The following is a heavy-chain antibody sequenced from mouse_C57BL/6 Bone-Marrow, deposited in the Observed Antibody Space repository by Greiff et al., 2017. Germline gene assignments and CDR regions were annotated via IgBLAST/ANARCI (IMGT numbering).Heavy chain of an antibody. Sequence: QVTLKESGPGLLQPSQTLSLTCSFSGFSLSTFGMGVGWLSQPSGQGLEWLAHICCDDDKYYNPALKSRITISKYTSKNQVFLKIDNVDTADTATYDCARIEGYWGQGTTLTVSS. J-gene: IGHJ2*01. CDR1: GFSLSTFGMG. CDR3: ARIEGY. V-gene: IGHV8-8*01. CDR2: ICCDDDK.